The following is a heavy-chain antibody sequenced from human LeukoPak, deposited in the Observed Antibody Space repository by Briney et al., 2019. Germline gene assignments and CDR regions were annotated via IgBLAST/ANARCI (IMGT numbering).Heavy chain of an antibody. CDR3: ARLQMVRGVINAFEI. CDR1: GGSISSYY. CDR2: IYYSGST. J-gene: IGHJ3*02. D-gene: IGHD3-10*01. Sequence: SETLSLTCTVSGGSISSYYWSWIRQPPGKGLEWIGYIYYSGSTNYNPSLKSRVTISVDTSKNQFSLKLSSVTAADTAVYYCARLQMVRGVINAFEIWGQGTMVTVSP. V-gene: IGHV4-59*08.